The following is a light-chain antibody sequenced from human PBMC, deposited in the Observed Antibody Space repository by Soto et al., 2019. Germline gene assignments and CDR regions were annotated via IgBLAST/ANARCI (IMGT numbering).Light chain of an antibody. CDR3: SSYTSSSPRL. CDR1: SSDVGGYNY. J-gene: IGLJ3*02. V-gene: IGLV2-14*01. Sequence: QSVLTQPASVSGSPGQSITISCTGTSSDVGGYNYVSWYQQHPGKAPKLMIYEVSNRPSGVSNRFSGSKSGNSASLTISGLQPDDVADYYYSSYTSSSPRLFGGGTPLTV. CDR2: EVS.